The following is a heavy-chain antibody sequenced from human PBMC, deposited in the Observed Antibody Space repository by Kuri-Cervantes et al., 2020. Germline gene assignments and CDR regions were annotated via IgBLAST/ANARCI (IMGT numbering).Heavy chain of an antibody. CDR2: ISGSGGST. J-gene: IGHJ4*02. V-gene: IGHV3-23*01. CDR1: GFTFSSYA. Sequence: GESLKISCAASGFTFSSYAMSWVRQAPGKGLEWVSAISGSGGSTYYADSVKGRFTISRDNSKNTLYLQMNSLRAEDTAVYYCARAAGTGYYDYWGQGTLVTVSS. D-gene: IGHD3-9*01. CDR3: ARAAGTGYYDY.